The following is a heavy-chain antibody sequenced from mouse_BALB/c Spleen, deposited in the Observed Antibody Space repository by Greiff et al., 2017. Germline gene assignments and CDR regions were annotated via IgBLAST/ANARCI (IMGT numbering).Heavy chain of an antibody. D-gene: IGHD1-1*01. V-gene: IGHV14-3*02. J-gene: IGHJ3*01. Sequence: VHVKQSGAELVKPGASVKLSCTASGFNIKDTYMHWVKQRPEQGLEWIGRIDPANGNTKYDPKFQGKATITADTSSNTAYLQLSSLTSEDTAVYYCASPSSYWFAYWGQGTLVTVSA. CDR1: GFNIKDTY. CDR2: IDPANGNT. CDR3: ASPSSYWFAY.